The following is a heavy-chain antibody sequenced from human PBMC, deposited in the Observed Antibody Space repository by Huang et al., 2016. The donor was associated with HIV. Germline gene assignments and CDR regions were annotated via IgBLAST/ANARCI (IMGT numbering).Heavy chain of an antibody. CDR2: IKPVGYT. D-gene: IGHD3-9*01. Sequence: QVRLQQWGQGLLKPSETLSLTCAVYGASFNSYYWSWVRQSPGKGLEWFGEIKPVGYTNYNPSLESRVSITVDTSKSQVCLKFRAMTAADAAIYYCARMPTPSYFDTWSLSPVEEDFFYYNLDVWGQGTPVSVSS. J-gene: IGHJ6*02. CDR3: ARMPTPSYFDTWSLSPVEEDFFYYNLDV. V-gene: IGHV4-34*02. CDR1: GASFNSYY.